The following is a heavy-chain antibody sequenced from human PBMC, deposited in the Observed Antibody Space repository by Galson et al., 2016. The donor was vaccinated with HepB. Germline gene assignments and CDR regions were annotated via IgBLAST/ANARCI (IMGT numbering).Heavy chain of an antibody. V-gene: IGHV3-66*04. CDR2: IYAGGNT. Sequence: SLRLSCAASGFSVSSHYMSWVRQAPGKGLEWVSVIYAGGNTYYTDSVKGRFTISRDNSKNTLYLQMNSLRAEDTAVYYCARHYGGYYADACDIWGQGTVVTVSS. J-gene: IGHJ3*02. CDR1: GFSVSSHY. D-gene: IGHD4-17*01. CDR3: ARHYGGYYADACDI.